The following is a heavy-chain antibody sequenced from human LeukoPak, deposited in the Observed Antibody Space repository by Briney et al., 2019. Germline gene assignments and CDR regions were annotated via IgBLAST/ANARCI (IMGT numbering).Heavy chain of an antibody. V-gene: IGHV3-15*01. Sequence: GGSLRLSCVDSGFTFTNAWMSWVRQAPGKGLEWIGRIKSKTDGGTTNYAEPVRGRFTISRDDSKSAVYLQMNSLKIEDTAVYYCTTDLGTYYHGSQRLIPIDYWGQGTLVTVSS. CDR1: GFTFTNAW. D-gene: IGHD3-10*01. CDR2: IKSKTDGGTT. CDR3: TTDLGTYYHGSQRLIPIDY. J-gene: IGHJ4*02.